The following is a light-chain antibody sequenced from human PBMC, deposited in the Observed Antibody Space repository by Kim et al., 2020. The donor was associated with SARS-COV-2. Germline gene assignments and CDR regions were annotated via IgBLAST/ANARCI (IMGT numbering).Light chain of an antibody. CDR2: YDN. J-gene: IGLJ3*02. CDR1: SLVAKT. CDR3: QVWDSDSDLVV. Sequence: SYELTQPPSVSVAPGKTATISCGGNSLVAKTVHWYQHKPGQAPVLVIQYDNERPSGIPERISASTSGNTATLTVSRVEAGDEADYYCQVWDSDSDLVVFSGGTQLTVL. V-gene: IGLV3-21*04.